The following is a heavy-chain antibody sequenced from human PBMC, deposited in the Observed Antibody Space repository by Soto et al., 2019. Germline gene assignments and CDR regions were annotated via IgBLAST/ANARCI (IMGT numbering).Heavy chain of an antibody. CDR3: ARVPYSSINCFDP. CDR1: GGTFSSYA. Sequence: SVKVSCKASGGTFSSYAISWVRQAPGQGLEWMGGIIPIFGTANYAQKFQGRVTITADESTSTAYMELSSLRSEDTAVYYCARVPYSSINCFDPCGQRTLVTVSS. CDR2: IIPIFGTA. J-gene: IGHJ5*02. V-gene: IGHV1-69*13. D-gene: IGHD6-19*01.